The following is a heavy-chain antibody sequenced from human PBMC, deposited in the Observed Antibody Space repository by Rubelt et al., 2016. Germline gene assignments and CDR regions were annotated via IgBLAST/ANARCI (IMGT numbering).Heavy chain of an antibody. Sequence: QLQLQESGPGLVKPSETLSLTCAVYGGSFSGYYWSWIRQPPGKGLEWIGEINHSGSTNYNPSLKSRVTISVDTSKNQFSLKLSSVTAADTAVYYCARRGSSSWRRAEYFQHWGQGTLVTVSS. J-gene: IGHJ1*01. CDR3: ARRGSSSWRRAEYFQH. V-gene: IGHV4-34*01. CDR2: INHSGST. D-gene: IGHD6-13*01. CDR1: GGSFSGYY.